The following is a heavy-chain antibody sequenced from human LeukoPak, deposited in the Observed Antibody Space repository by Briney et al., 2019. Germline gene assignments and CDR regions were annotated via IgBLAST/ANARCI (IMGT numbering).Heavy chain of an antibody. CDR2: IRSKVNNYAT. V-gene: IGHV3-73*01. D-gene: IGHD3-3*01. J-gene: IGHJ3*02. Sequence: PGGSLRLSCAASGFIFSGAAMHWVRQAPGKGLEWVGRIRSKVNNYATAYAASVKGRFTISRDDSKNTAYLQMNSLKTEDTAVYYCTRRVSEWNGAFDIWGQGTMVTVSS. CDR1: GFIFSGAA. CDR3: TRRVSEWNGAFDI.